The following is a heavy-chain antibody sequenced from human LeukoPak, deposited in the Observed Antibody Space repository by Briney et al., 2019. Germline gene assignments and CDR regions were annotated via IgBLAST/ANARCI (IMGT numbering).Heavy chain of an antibody. J-gene: IGHJ1*01. CDR2: IKSDGST. Sequence: GGSLRLSCAASGFTFSTYWMHWVRQAPGKGLVWVSRIKSDGSTNYADSVKGRFTISRDNAKNTVPLQMNSLRAEDTGVYYCARAPSEIGGYYPEYFRHWGQGTLVTVSS. D-gene: IGHD3-22*01. CDR3: ARAPSEIGGYYPEYFRH. V-gene: IGHV3-74*01. CDR1: GFTFSTYW.